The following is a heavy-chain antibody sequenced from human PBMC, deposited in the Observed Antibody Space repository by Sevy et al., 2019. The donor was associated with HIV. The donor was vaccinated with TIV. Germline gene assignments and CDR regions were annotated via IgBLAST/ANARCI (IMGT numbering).Heavy chain of an antibody. CDR1: GFAFSTHA. J-gene: IGHJ4*01. CDR2: ISYEGTET. V-gene: IGHV3-30-3*01. CDR3: AGDGGYSVKWYPLY. D-gene: IGHD1-26*01. Sequence: GGSLRLSCAASGFAFSTHAMHWVRQAPGKGLEWVAVISYEGTETFYAASVEGRFTISRDNSKKMLSLQSNSVRPEDTAVYYCAGDGGYSVKWYPLYWGHGTLVTVSS.